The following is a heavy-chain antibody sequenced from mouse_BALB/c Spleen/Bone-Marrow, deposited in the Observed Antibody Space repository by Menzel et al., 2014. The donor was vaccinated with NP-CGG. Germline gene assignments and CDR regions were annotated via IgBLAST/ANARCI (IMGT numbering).Heavy chain of an antibody. D-gene: IGHD1-2*01. CDR3: ARLGYYGSFAY. Sequence: EVKVEESGGGLVQPGGSLKLSCAPSGFDFSRYWMSWVRQAPGKGLEWIGEINPDSSTINYTPSLKDKFIISRDNAKNTLYLQVSKVRSEDTALYYCARLGYYGSFAYWGQGTLVTVSA. CDR1: GFDFSRYW. J-gene: IGHJ3*01. V-gene: IGHV4-1*02. CDR2: INPDSSTI.